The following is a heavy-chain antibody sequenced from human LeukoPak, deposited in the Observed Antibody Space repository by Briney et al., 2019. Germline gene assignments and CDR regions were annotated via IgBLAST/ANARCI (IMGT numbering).Heavy chain of an antibody. CDR3: ARASTWVPGKDSSGYYYPYAFDL. Sequence: GGSLRLSCAASGFAFSIYSMNWVPETPGGGLECVSSICSRRSVLFSTDSVKGQFTISRDNAKNSLYLQMISLRAEDTAVYYCARASTWVPGKDSSGYYYPYAFDLWGQGTMVTVSS. CDR1: GFAFSIYS. CDR2: ICSRRSVL. D-gene: IGHD3-22*01. J-gene: IGHJ3*01. V-gene: IGHV3-21*01.